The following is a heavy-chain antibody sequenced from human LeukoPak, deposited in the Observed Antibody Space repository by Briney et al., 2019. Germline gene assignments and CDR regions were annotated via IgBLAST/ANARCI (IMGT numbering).Heavy chain of an antibody. CDR2: LIPILGIA. D-gene: IGHD3-22*01. J-gene: IGHJ4*02. CDR3: AINYASRGYDSSGYYSFDY. Sequence: SVKVSCKASGGTVSSYTISWVRQAPGQGLEWMGGLIPILGIANYAQKFQGRVTITADKSTSTAYMELSSLRSEDTAVYYCAINYASRGYDSSGYYSFDYWGQGTLVTVSS. V-gene: IGHV1-69*10. CDR1: GGTVSSYT.